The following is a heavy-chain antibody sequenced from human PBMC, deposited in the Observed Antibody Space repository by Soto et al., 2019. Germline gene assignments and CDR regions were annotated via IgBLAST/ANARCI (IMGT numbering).Heavy chain of an antibody. J-gene: IGHJ4*02. D-gene: IGHD5-18*01. CDR1: GFAFDLYA. V-gene: IGHV3-30-3*01. CDR2: ISFDGTNK. Sequence: RGSLRLSCSASGFAFDLYAMYWGRQSPDKWLEWVAVISFDGTNKYTAGSVEGRFSISRDNSKNTLFLQMNSLRPEDTAVYYCAKTAKVDTGDAYLEYWGQRTQVTVSS. CDR3: AKTAKVDTGDAYLEY.